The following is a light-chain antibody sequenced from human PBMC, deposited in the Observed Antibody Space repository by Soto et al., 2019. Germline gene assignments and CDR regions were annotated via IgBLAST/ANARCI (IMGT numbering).Light chain of an antibody. CDR3: QHYYSYSEA. Sequence: DIQMTQSPSTLSGSVGDRVTITCRASQTISSWLAWYQQKPGKAPKLLIYKASTLKSGVPSRFSGSGSGTEFTLTISSLQPDDFATYYCQHYYSYSEAFGQGTKVDI. V-gene: IGKV1-5*03. CDR1: QTISSW. J-gene: IGKJ1*01. CDR2: KAS.